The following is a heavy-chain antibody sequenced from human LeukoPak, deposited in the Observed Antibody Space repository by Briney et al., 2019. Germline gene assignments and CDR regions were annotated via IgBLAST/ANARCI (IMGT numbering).Heavy chain of an antibody. CDR1: GGSISSSNW. D-gene: IGHD6-6*01. V-gene: IGHV4-61*01. Sequence: SGTLSLTCAVSGGSISSSNWWSWIRQPPGKGLEWIGYISYSGNTNYNPSLKSRVTISVDTSKNQFSLKLSSVTAADTAVYYCARGRTYRSSSWFDPWGQGTLVTVSS. CDR3: ARGRTYRSSSWFDP. J-gene: IGHJ5*02. CDR2: ISYSGNT.